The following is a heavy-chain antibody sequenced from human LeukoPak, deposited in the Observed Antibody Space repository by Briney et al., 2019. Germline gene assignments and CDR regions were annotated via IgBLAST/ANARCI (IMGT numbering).Heavy chain of an antibody. D-gene: IGHD6-19*01. CDR1: GYSFTGFY. J-gene: IGHJ4*02. CDR2: IDPKSGTT. Sequence: ASVTVFYKASGYSFTGFYLHWVRQAVRQGLQWMGWIDPKSGTTKYAPRFQGRVTMTGDTSTRTVYMEVTSLRFDDTAVYYCARAGSGWSFWGQGTLVTVSA. CDR3: ARAGSGWSF. V-gene: IGHV1-2*02.